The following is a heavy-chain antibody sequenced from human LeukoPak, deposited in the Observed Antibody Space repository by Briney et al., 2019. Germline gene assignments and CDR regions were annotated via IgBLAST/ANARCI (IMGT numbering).Heavy chain of an antibody. CDR1: GGSISSYY. CDR3: ARDDFWSGYRAFDI. CDR2: IYTSGGT. D-gene: IGHD3-3*01. V-gene: IGHV4-4*07. Sequence: SETLSLTCSVSGGSISSYYWSWIRQPAGKGLEWIGRIYTSGGTNYNPSLKSRVTMSVHTSKNQFSLKLSSVTAADTAVYYCARDDFWSGYRAFDIWGQGTMVTVSS. J-gene: IGHJ3*02.